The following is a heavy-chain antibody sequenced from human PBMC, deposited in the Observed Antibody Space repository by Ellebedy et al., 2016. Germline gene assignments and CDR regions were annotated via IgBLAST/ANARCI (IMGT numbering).Heavy chain of an antibody. D-gene: IGHD6-6*01. CDR3: AKDGMIAARHFYYFYYMDV. Sequence: GGSLRLXCAASGFTFRNYAIHWVRQAPGKGLEWVAVMSYDGSNEYYADSVKGRFTISRDNSKNTLFLQIHSLGVEDTAVYYCAKDGMIAARHFYYFYYMDVWGKGTTVTVSS. CDR2: MSYDGSNE. V-gene: IGHV3-30*18. CDR1: GFTFRNYA. J-gene: IGHJ6*03.